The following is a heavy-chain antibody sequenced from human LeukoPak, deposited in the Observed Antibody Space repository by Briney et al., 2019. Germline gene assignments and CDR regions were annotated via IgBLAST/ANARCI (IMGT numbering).Heavy chain of an antibody. D-gene: IGHD3-3*01. J-gene: IGHJ4*02. CDR3: ARDEMNGFLDY. CDR1: GGSISSYY. Sequence: PSETLSLTCTVSGGSISSYYWSWIRQPPGKGLEWIGYIYYSGSTNYNPSLKSRVTISVDTSKNQFSLKLSSVTAADTAVYYCARDEMNGFLDYWGQGTPVTVSS. CDR2: IYYSGST. V-gene: IGHV4-59*01.